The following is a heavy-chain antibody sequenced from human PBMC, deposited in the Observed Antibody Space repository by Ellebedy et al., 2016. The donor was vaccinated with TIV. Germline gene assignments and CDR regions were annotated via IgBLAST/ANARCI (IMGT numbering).Heavy chain of an antibody. CDR2: LDDSGGTT. D-gene: IGHD6-6*01. Sequence: GESLKISXVASGFTFSDYGMNWVRQAPGKGLEWVSGLDDSGGTTYYADSVKGRFTISRDNSKNTLYLQMNSLRAEDTAIYYCAKSMSSYYYYMDVWGKGTTVTVSS. J-gene: IGHJ6*03. CDR3: AKSMSSYYYYMDV. CDR1: GFTFSDYG. V-gene: IGHV3-23*01.